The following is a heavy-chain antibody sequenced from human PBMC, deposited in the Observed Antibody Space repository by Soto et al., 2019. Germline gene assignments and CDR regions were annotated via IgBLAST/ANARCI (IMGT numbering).Heavy chain of an antibody. Sequence: XDSLTISGKGSGYSFTSYWISLVRQMRGKGLEWMGRIDPSDSYTNYSPSFQGHVTISADKSISTAYLQWSSLKASDTAMYYCASSLGYSYVLGAFDIWGQGTMVTVPS. CDR2: IDPSDSYT. CDR3: ASSLGYSYVLGAFDI. J-gene: IGHJ3*02. V-gene: IGHV5-10-1*01. CDR1: GYSFTSYW. D-gene: IGHD5-18*01.